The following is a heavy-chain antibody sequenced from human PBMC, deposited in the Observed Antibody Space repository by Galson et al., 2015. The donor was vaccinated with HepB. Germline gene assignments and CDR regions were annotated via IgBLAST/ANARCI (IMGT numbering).Heavy chain of an antibody. CDR1: GDSVSSNSAA. Sequence: CAISGDSVSSNSAAWNWIRQSPSRGLEWLGRTYYRSKWYNDYAVSVKSRITINPDTSKNQFSLQLNSVTPEDTAVYYCARDKLLWFGELYVHDYYYYGMDVWGQGTTVTVSS. CDR2: TYYRSKWYN. D-gene: IGHD3-10*01. V-gene: IGHV6-1*01. CDR3: ARDKLLWFGELYVHDYYYYGMDV. J-gene: IGHJ6*02.